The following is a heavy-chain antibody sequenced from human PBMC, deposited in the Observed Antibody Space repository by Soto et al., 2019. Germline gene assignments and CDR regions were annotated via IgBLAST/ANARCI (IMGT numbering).Heavy chain of an antibody. D-gene: IGHD3-10*01. Sequence: QVQLQQWGAGLLKPSETLSLTCAVYGGSFSGYYWSWIRQPPGKGLEWIGEINHSGSTNYNPSLTRRLTISVDTSKNQFSLKLSSVTAADTAVYYCARGRSGSTPYYGMDVWGQGTTVTVSS. CDR3: ARGRSGSTPYYGMDV. CDR2: INHSGST. V-gene: IGHV4-34*01. J-gene: IGHJ6*02. CDR1: GGSFSGYY.